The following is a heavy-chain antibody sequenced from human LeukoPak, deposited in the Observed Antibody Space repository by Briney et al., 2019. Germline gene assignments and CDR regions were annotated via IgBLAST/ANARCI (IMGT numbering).Heavy chain of an antibody. CDR3: ARRAGAYSHPYDY. CDR1: GFTVSSNS. D-gene: IGHD4/OR15-4a*01. V-gene: IGHV3-53*01. CDR2: IYSDNT. J-gene: IGHJ4*01. Sequence: TGGSLRLSCTVSGFTVSSNSMSWVRQAPGKGLEWVSFIYSDNTHYSDSVKGRFTISRDNSKNTLYLQMNSLRAEDTAVYYCARRAGAYSHPYDYWGHGTLVTVSS.